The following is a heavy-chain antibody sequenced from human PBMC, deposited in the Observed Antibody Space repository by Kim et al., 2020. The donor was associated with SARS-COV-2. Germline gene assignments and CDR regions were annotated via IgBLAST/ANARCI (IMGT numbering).Heavy chain of an antibody. CDR3: ARGGNQYDILAFYYYYMDV. D-gene: IGHD3-9*01. CDR1: GGTFSSYA. Sequence: SVKVSCKASGGTFSSYAISWVRQAPGQGLEWMGGVIPIFGTANYAQKFQGRVTITADESTSTAYMELSSLRSEDTAVYYCARGGNQYDILAFYYYYMDVWGKGTTVTVSS. V-gene: IGHV1-69*13. CDR2: VIPIFGTA. J-gene: IGHJ6*03.